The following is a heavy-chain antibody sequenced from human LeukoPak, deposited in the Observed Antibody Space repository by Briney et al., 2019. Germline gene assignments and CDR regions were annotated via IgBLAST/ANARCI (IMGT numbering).Heavy chain of an antibody. CDR3: AKDLAGTGSAFDI. CDR2: IRYDGSNK. D-gene: IGHD3-10*01. J-gene: IGHJ3*02. CDR1: GFTFSSYG. Sequence: PGGSLRLSCAASGFTFSSYGMHWVRQAPGKGLEWVAFIRYDGSNKYYADSVKGRFTISRGNSKNTLYLQMNSLRAEDTAVYYCAKDLAGTGSAFDIWGQGTMVTVSS. V-gene: IGHV3-30*02.